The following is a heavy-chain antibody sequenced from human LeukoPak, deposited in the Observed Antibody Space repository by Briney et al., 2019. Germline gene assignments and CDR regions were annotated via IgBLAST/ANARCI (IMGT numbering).Heavy chain of an antibody. V-gene: IGHV1-69*13. D-gene: IGHD3-10*01. CDR3: AVGGSWSRFDY. J-gene: IGHJ4*02. CDR1: GGTFISYA. Sequence: ASVKVSCKASGGTFISYAISWVRQAPGQGLEWMGGIIPIFGTANYAQKFQGRVTITADEPTSTAYMELSSLRSEDTAVYYCAVGGSWSRFDYWGQGTLVTVSS. CDR2: IIPIFGTA.